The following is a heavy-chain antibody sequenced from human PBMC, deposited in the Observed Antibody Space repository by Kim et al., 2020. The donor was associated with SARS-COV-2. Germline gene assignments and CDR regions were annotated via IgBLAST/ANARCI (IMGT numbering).Heavy chain of an antibody. V-gene: IGHV3-7*03. J-gene: IGHJ4*02. CDR1: GFTFSSYW. CDR2: IKEDGTEK. CDR3: ARGGYWYGNY. Sequence: GGSLRLSCAASGFTFSSYWMSWVRQAPGKGLEWVANIKEDGTEKNYVHSVKGRFTISRDNAKNSLSLQMDSLRGDDTAVYCCARGGYWYGNYWGQGTLVTVSS. D-gene: IGHD5-18*01.